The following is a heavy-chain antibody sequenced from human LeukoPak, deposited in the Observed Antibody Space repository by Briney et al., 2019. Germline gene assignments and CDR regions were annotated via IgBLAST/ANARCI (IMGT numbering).Heavy chain of an antibody. V-gene: IGHV4-38-2*02. Sequence: SETLSLTCTVSGYSISSGYYWGWIRQPPGKGLEWIGSIYHSGSTYYNPSLKSRVTISVDTSKNQFSLKLSSVTAADTAVYYCARDLPTNYYDSSGLDDYWGQGTLVTVSS. D-gene: IGHD3-22*01. J-gene: IGHJ4*02. CDR1: GYSISSGYY. CDR2: IYHSGST. CDR3: ARDLPTNYYDSSGLDDY.